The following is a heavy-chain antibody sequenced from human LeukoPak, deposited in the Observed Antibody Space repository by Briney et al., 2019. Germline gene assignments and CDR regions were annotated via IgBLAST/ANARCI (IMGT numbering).Heavy chain of an antibody. CDR3: ATDLPSLRYFHCQPLDY. CDR2: ISSRSSYI. D-gene: IGHD3-9*01. V-gene: IGHV3-21*01. CDR1: GFTFSSYS. Sequence: PGGSLRLSCAASGFTFSSYSKNWVRQARGKALEWVSSISSRSSYIYYAHPVKGPFTISRDNDKHSLYLHKNSLSAEATAVYYCATDLPSLRYFHCQPLDYWGQGTLATVSS. J-gene: IGHJ4*02.